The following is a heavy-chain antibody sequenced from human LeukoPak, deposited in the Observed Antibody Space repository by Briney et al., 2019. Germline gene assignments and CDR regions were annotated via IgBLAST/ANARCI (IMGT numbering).Heavy chain of an antibody. D-gene: IGHD1-26*01. V-gene: IGHV3-7*01. CDR2: IKQDGSEK. J-gene: IGHJ4*02. CDR1: GFTFSLYW. Sequence: GGSLRLSCAASGFTFSLYWMNWVRRAPGKGLEWVANIKQDGSEKNYVDSVKGRFTISRDNAKNTLFLQMNSLRAEDTAVYYCAGGRGSYGLWDSWGQGTLVTVSS. CDR3: AGGRGSYGLWDS.